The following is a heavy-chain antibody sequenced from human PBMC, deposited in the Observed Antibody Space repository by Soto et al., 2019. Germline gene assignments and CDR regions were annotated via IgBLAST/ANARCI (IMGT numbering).Heavy chain of an antibody. J-gene: IGHJ4*02. CDR3: ARHHMAATDMYFDY. V-gene: IGHV4-31*03. Sequence: QVQLQESGPGVVKPSQTLSLTCTVSGVSISSGGYYWSWIRQHPGKGLEWIGYIYDNDSTYYNPSLKRGVTMSVDTSRNQIALKLSSVTAADTAVYYCARHHMAATDMYFDYWGQGTLVTASA. CDR2: IYDNDST. D-gene: IGHD6-19*01. CDR1: GVSISSGGYY.